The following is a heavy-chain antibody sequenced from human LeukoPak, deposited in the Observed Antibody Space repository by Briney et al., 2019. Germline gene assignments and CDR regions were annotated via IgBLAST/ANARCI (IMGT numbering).Heavy chain of an antibody. V-gene: IGHV3-23*01. CDR1: EFDFSSHA. D-gene: IGHD4-17*01. J-gene: IGHJ4*02. CDR2: ISISGSKT. Sequence: GGSLRLSCAASEFDFSSHAMTWVRQAPGKGLEWVSAISISGSKTYYADSVKGRFTISRDNSKNTLYLQMNSLRAEDTAVYYCANEIRPNDYWGQGTLVTVSS. CDR3: ANEIRPNDY.